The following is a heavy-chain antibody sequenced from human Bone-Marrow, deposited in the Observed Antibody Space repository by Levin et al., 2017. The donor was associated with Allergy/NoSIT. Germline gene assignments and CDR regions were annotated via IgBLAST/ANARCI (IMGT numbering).Heavy chain of an antibody. CDR2: ISAYNGNT. CDR3: ARDRHSYGFDY. V-gene: IGHV1-18*01. Sequence: GESLKISCKASGYTFTSYGISWVRQAPGQGLEWMGWISAYNGNTNYAQKLQGRVTMTTDTSTSTAYMELRSLRSDDTAVYYCARDRHSYGFDYWGQGTLVTVSS. CDR1: GYTFTSYG. J-gene: IGHJ4*02. D-gene: IGHD5-18*01.